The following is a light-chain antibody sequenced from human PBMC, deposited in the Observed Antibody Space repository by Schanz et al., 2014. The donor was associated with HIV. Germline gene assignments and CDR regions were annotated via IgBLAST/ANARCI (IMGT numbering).Light chain of an antibody. CDR2: DVD. CDR1: SSDIGGHKY. Sequence: QSALTQPASVSGSPGQSITITCTGTSSDIGGHKYVSWYQQQPGKAPKVIIYDVDNRPSGVSDRFSGSRSGNTASLTISGLQAEDEAYYYCTSYVSNTAVVFGGGTKLTVL. CDR3: TSYVSNTAVV. V-gene: IGLV2-14*01. J-gene: IGLJ2*01.